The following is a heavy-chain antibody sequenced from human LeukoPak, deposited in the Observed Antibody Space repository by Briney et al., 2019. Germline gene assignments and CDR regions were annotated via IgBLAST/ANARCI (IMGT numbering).Heavy chain of an antibody. CDR2: INPRGGST. CDR1: GYIFTTYY. D-gene: IGHD4-11*01. V-gene: IGHV1-46*01. J-gene: IGHJ4*02. CDR3: ARVGTTGATADN. Sequence: ASVKVSCKASGYIFTTYYMHWLRQAPGQGPEWMGIINPRGGSTDYAQKFQGRVTMTSDMSTSTVYMELKSLRSEDTAVYFCARVGTTGATADNWGQGTLVTVSS.